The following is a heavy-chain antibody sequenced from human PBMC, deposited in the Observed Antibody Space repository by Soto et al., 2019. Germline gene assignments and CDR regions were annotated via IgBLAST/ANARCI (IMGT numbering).Heavy chain of an antibody. D-gene: IGHD2-21*02. J-gene: IGHJ2*01. V-gene: IGHV1-69*01. CDR2: IIPIFGTA. CDR3: PRDPGCGGDGYQHWYFDL. CDR1: GGTFSSYA. Sequence: QVQLVQSGAEVKKPGSSVKVSCKASGGTFSSYAISWVRQAPGQGLEWMGGIIPIFGTANYAQKFQGRVTITADESTSPAYMEPSSFRSEDTGVYSCPRDPGCGGDGYQHWYFDLCGRGTLVTVSS.